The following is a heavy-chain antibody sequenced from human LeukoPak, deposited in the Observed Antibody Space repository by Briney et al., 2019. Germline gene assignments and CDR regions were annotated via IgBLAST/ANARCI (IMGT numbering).Heavy chain of an antibody. CDR2: IYTSGST. CDR1: GGSISSYY. V-gene: IGHV4-4*07. CDR3: ARDLPVRIFGVVNGRGFDP. D-gene: IGHD3-3*01. Sequence: SETLSLTCTVSGGSISSYYWSWIRQPAGKGLEWIGRIYTSGSTNYNPSLKSRVTMSVDTSKNQFSLKLSSVTAADTAVYYCARDLPVRIFGVVNGRGFDPWGQGTLVTVSS. J-gene: IGHJ5*02.